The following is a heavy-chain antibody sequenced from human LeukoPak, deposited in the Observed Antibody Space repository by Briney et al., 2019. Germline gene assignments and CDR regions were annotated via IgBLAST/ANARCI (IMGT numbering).Heavy chain of an antibody. D-gene: IGHD1-1*01. CDR2: MNPDGSEI. V-gene: IGHV3-7*01. CDR1: GFTFNFYL. CDR3: ARDGGTKGFWCDH. J-gene: IGHJ5*02. Sequence: GGSLRLSCAASGFTFNFYLLTWVRQVPGKGLEWVAPMNPDGSEIYYLDSVRGRFTMSRDNAKNSLYLQMNSLRAEDTAVYFCARDGGTKGFWCDHWGQGAQVTVSS.